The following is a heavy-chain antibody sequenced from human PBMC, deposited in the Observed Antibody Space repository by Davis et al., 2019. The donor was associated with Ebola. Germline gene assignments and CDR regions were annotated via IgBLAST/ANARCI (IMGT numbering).Heavy chain of an antibody. D-gene: IGHD2/OR15-2a*01. CDR2: ISSSGSTT. J-gene: IGHJ6*02. CDR3: AKGGARYFYHYYGMDV. Sequence: GGSLRLFCAASGFTFSDYYMSWIRQAPGKGLEWVSYISSSGSTTYYADSVKGRFTISRDNSKNTLYLQMNSLRADDTALYYCAKGGARYFYHYYGMDVWGQGTTVTVSS. CDR1: GFTFSDYY. V-gene: IGHV3-11*01.